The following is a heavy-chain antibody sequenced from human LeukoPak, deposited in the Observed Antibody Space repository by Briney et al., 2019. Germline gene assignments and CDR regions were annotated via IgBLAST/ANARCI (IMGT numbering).Heavy chain of an antibody. CDR2: ISWNSGSI. J-gene: IGHJ4*02. V-gene: IGHV3-9*01. CDR1: GFTFDDYA. CDR3: AKDAPPAAVHY. D-gene: IGHD6-13*01. Sequence: GRSLRLSCAASGFTFDDYAMHWARQAPGKGLEWVSGISWNSGSIGYADSVKGRFTISRDNAKNSLYLQMNSLRAEDTALYYCAKDAPPAAVHYWGQGTLVTVSS.